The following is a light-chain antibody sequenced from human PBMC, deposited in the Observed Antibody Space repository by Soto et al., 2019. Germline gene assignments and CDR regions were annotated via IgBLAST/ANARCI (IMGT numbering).Light chain of an antibody. V-gene: IGKV1-27*01. CDR1: QDISDH. Sequence: DFQMTQSPSSLSASVGDRVTITCRASQDISDHLAWYQHKPGKVPKLLIYEASTLQSGVPSRFSGGGFGTAFTLTISSLQPEDVATYYCQKYNRTPRTFGQGTKVELK. CDR3: QKYNRTPRT. CDR2: EAS. J-gene: IGKJ1*01.